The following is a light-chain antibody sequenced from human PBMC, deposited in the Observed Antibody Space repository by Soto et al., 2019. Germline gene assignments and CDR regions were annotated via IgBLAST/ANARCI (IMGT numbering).Light chain of an antibody. V-gene: IGLV1-44*01. CDR3: AAWDDRLSGPWV. CDR2: SNN. CDR1: SSNIGSNS. J-gene: IGLJ1*01. Sequence: QSVLPQPPSASGTPGQRVTISCSGSSSNIGSNSVHWYQQLPGTAPKLLIFSNNQRPSGVPDRFSGSKSGTSASLVINGLQSEDEADYYCAAWDDRLSGPWVFGTGTKVTVL.